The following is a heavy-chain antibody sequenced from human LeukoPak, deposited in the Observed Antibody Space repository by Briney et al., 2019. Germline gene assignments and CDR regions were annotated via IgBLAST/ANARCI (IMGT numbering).Heavy chain of an antibody. CDR2: ISGDGGST. CDR3: ARDRSGVYYYYYYMDV. J-gene: IGHJ6*03. V-gene: IGHV3-43*02. Sequence: GGSLRLSCAASGFTFDDYAMHWVRQAPGKGLEWVSLISGDGGSTYYADSVKGRFTISRDNAKNSLYLQMNSLRAEDTAVYYCARDRSGVYYYYYYMDVWGKGTTVTVSS. CDR1: GFTFDDYA.